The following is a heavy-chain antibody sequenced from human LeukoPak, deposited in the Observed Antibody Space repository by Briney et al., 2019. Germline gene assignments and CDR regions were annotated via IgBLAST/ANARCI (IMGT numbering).Heavy chain of an antibody. Sequence: ASVKVSCKASGYTFTGYYMHWVRQAPGQGLEWMGWINPNSGGTNYAQKFQGRVTMTRDTSISTAYMELSRLRSDDTAVYYCARDPGSDCSGGSCYWKDYYYGMDVWGQGTTATVSS. D-gene: IGHD2-15*01. CDR2: INPNSGGT. CDR3: ARDPGSDCSGGSCYWKDYYYGMDV. V-gene: IGHV1-2*02. J-gene: IGHJ6*02. CDR1: GYTFTGYY.